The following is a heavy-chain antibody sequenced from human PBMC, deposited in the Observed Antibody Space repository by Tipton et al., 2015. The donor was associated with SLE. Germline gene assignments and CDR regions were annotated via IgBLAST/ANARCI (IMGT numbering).Heavy chain of an antibody. CDR2: ISGSGGST. V-gene: IGHV3-23*01. Sequence: SGVTISSHAMSWVRQAPGKGLEWVSGISGSGGSTYYADSVKGRFIVSRDNPKNTLYLQMNSLRAEDTAIYYCARVLGSYYGMDVWGQGTTVTVSS. J-gene: IGHJ6*02. CDR1: GVTISSHA. CDR3: ARVLGSYYGMDV.